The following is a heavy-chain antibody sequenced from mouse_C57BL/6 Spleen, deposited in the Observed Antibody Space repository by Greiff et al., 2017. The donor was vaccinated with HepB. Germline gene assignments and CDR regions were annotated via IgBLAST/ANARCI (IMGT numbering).Heavy chain of an antibody. Sequence: VQLQQSGPELVKPGASVKISCKASGYAFNSSWMNWVKQRPGKGLEWIGRIYPGEGDTKYDGKFKGKATLTADQSSSTAYMQLSSLTSEDAAVDFVARGGLRRFAYWGRGTLVTVSA. CDR2: IYPGEGDT. D-gene: IGHD1-1*01. V-gene: IGHV1-82*01. J-gene: IGHJ3*01. CDR1: GYAFNSSW. CDR3: ARGGLRRFAY.